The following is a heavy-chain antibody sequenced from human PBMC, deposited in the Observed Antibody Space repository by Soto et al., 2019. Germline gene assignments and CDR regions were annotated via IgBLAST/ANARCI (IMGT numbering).Heavy chain of an antibody. D-gene: IGHD4-4*01. CDR1: GGSFSGYY. CDR2: INHSGST. J-gene: IGHJ4*02. V-gene: IGHV4-34*01. Sequence: PSETLSLTCAVYGGSFSGYYWSWIRQPPGKGLEWIGEINHSGSTNYNPSLKSRVTISVDTSKNQLSLKLSTVTAADTAVYYCASGSTVTTFDYWGQGTLVTVSS. CDR3: ASGSTVTTFDY.